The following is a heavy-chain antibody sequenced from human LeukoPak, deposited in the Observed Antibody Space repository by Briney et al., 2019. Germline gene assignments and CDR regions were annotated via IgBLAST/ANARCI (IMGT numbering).Heavy chain of an antibody. Sequence: PSETLSLTCTVSGGSISGYYWSWLRQPPGRGLEWTGYFYYSGSTNYNPSLKGPVTISVDTSKNQFSLKLSSVTAADTAVYYCARGPNSGYGRFDYWGQGTLVTVSS. CDR1: GGSISGYY. CDR3: ARGPNSGYGRFDY. D-gene: IGHD5-12*01. CDR2: FYYSGST. J-gene: IGHJ4*02. V-gene: IGHV4-59*01.